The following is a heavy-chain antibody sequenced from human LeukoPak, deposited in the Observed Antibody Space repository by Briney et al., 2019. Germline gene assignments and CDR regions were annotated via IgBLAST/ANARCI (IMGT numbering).Heavy chain of an antibody. Sequence: GGSLRLSCAASGFTFSSYAMSWVRQAPGKGLEWVSAISGSGGSTYYADSVKGRFTISRDNSKNTLYLQMNSLRAEDTAVYYCATSYSNYYGSGSYYHTLNCFDYWGQGTLVTVSS. D-gene: IGHD3-10*01. V-gene: IGHV3-23*01. CDR1: GFTFSSYA. CDR2: ISGSGGST. J-gene: IGHJ4*02. CDR3: ATSYSNYYGSGSYYHTLNCFDY.